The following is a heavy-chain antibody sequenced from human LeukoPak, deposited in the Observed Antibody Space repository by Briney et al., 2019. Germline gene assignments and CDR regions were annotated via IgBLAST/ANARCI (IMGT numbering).Heavy chain of an antibody. Sequence: ASVKVSCKASGYTFTGYYMHWVRQAPGRGLEWMGWINPNSGGTNYAQKFQGRVTMTRDTSISTAYMELSRLRSDDTAVYYCARVSGGYSGYEGWGQGTLVTVSS. CDR3: ARVSGGYSGYEG. CDR2: INPNSGGT. CDR1: GYTFTGYY. V-gene: IGHV1-2*02. J-gene: IGHJ4*02. D-gene: IGHD5-12*01.